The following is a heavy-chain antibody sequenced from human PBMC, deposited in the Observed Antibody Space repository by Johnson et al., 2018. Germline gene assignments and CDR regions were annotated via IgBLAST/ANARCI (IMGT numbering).Heavy chain of an antibody. CDR1: RFTFDDYA. D-gene: IGHD5-18*01. V-gene: IGHV3-43D*03. Sequence: VQLQESGGVVVQPGGSLRLSCAASRFTFDDYAMHWVRQAPGKGLEWVPLVSWECGRTYYADSLKGGFTISKDNSKNTLYLQMNSLRAEDTAFYYCAKGDTAMVNRYYYMDVWGKGTTVTVSS. CDR3: AKGDTAMVNRYYYMDV. CDR2: VSWECGRT. J-gene: IGHJ6*03.